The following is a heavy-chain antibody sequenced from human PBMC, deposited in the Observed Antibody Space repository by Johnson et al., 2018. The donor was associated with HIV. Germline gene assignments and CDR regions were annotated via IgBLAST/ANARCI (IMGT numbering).Heavy chain of an antibody. Sequence: VQLVESGGGLVKPGGSLKLSCAASGFTFSGSVMHWVRQASGKGLEWVGRIRSKTDSYATAYAASVKGRFAISREDSKNTLYLQMNSLRAEDTAVYYCARDGAELGAFDIWGQGTMVTVSS. CDR1: GFTFSGSV. CDR3: ARDGAELGAFDI. J-gene: IGHJ3*02. V-gene: IGHV3-73*01. D-gene: IGHD4/OR15-4a*01. CDR2: IRSKTDSYAT.